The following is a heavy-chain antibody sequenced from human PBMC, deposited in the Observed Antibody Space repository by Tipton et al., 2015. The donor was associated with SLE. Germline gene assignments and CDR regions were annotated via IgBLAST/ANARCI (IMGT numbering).Heavy chain of an antibody. CDR2: INHSGNT. V-gene: IGHV4-39*07. J-gene: IGHJ6*03. D-gene: IGHD6-13*01. Sequence: TLSLTCTVYGGSISSRSYYWGWIRQPPGKGLEWSGEINHSGNTNYNPSLKSRVTISVDTSKNQFSLKLNSVTAADTAIYYCTRGSSSQAGYYYYMDVWGKGTTVTVSS. CDR1: GGSISSRSYY. CDR3: TRGSSSQAGYYYYMDV.